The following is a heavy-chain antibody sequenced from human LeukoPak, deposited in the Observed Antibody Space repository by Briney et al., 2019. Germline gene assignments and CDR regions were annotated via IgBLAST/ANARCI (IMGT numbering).Heavy chain of an antibody. Sequence: AGGSLRLSCAASGFSFTMYGIHWVRQAPGKGLEWVAVISTDGNNEYYANSVKGRFTISRDNSKNTVYLQMTSLRTEGTAVYYCAKDQIGWAPGYVSGPLDQWGQGTLVTVSS. CDR3: AKDQIGWAPGYVSGPLDQ. J-gene: IGHJ4*02. CDR2: ISTDGNNE. CDR1: GFSFTMYG. D-gene: IGHD6-19*01. V-gene: IGHV3-30*18.